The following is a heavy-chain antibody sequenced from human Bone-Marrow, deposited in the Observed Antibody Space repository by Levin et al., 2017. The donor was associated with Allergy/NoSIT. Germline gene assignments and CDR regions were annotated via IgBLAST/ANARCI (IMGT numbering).Heavy chain of an antibody. J-gene: IGHJ4*02. CDR2: ISGGSIYT. CDR3: AREGGGLDY. Sequence: SCVASGFTFNDYFMSWVRQAPGKGLEWLSYISGGSIYTNYADSVKGRFTISRDNAKNSVFLQMDSLRAEDTAVYFCAREGGGLDYWGQGTVVTVSS. V-gene: IGHV3-11*05. CDR1: GFTFNDYF.